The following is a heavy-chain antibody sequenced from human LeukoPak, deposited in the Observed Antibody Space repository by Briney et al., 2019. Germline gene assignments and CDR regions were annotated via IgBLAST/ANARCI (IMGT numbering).Heavy chain of an antibody. V-gene: IGHV3-11*01. CDR2: IGTIGRTI. CDR1: GFTFSDSY. J-gene: IGHJ5*02. CDR3: AKDPSPGEVVVAATRNWFDP. Sequence: GGSLRLSCAASGFTFSDSYMSWIRQAPGKGLEWISYIGTIGRTIYYADSVKGRFTISRDNAKNSLYLQMNSLRAEDTAVYYCAKDPSPGEVVVAATRNWFDPWGQGTLVTVSS. D-gene: IGHD2-15*01.